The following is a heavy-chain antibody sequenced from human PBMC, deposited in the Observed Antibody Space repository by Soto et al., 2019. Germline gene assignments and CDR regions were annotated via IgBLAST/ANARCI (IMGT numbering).Heavy chain of an antibody. CDR3: AKDPYYYDSSGYYPSYDY. D-gene: IGHD3-22*01. V-gene: IGHV1-24*01. Sequence: GASVKVSCKVSGYTLTELSMHWVRQAPGKGLEWMGGFDPEDGETIYAQKFQGRVTMTEDTSTDTAYMELSSLRSEDTAVYYCAKDPYYYDSSGYYPSYDYWGQGTLVTVSS. CDR1: GYTLTELS. J-gene: IGHJ4*02. CDR2: FDPEDGET.